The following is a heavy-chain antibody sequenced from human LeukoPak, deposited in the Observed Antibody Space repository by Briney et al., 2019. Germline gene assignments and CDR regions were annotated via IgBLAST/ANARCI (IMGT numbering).Heavy chain of an antibody. V-gene: IGHV1-8*03. CDR3: ARASIAALFYFDP. Sequence: ALVKVSCKASGYTFTSYDINWVRQATGQGLEWMGWMNPSSGNTGYAQKFQGRVTITRNTSISRAYMELSSLRSEDTAVYYCARASIAALFYFDPWGQGTLVTVSS. CDR1: GYTFTSYD. J-gene: IGHJ5*02. D-gene: IGHD6-6*01. CDR2: MNPSSGNT.